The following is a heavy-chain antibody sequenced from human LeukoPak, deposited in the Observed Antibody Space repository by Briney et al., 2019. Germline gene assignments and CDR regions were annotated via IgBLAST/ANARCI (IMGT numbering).Heavy chain of an antibody. J-gene: IGHJ1*01. Sequence: SETLSLTCTVSGGSIRGYYWSWIRQPPGKGLEWIAYINYSGSTNYNPSLKSRVAISVDTSKNQFSLKLSSVTAADTAVYYCASYSSSLEYLHPWGQGTLVTVSS. D-gene: IGHD6-13*01. CDR2: INYSGST. CDR3: ASYSSSLEYLHP. V-gene: IGHV4-59*01. CDR1: GGSIRGYY.